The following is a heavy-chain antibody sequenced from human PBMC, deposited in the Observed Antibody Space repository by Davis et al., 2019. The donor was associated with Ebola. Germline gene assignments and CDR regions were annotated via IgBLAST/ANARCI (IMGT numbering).Heavy chain of an antibody. V-gene: IGHV4-34*01. CDR2: INHRGKA. CDR3: ASPHQIRGKDCFDY. J-gene: IGHJ4*02. CDR1: GGSFNDYY. Sequence: PGGSLRLSCAVYGGSFNDYYWAWIRQSPGQGLEWLGEINHRGKARCNTALKSRVTMSIDTSKMQFSLRLTSVTAADTAVYYCASPHQIRGKDCFDYWDQGNLVVVSS.